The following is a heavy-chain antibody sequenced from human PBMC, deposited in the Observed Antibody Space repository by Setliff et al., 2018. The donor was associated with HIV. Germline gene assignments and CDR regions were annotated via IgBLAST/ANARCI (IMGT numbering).Heavy chain of an antibody. V-gene: IGHV7-4-1*02. CDR2: INTNTGNP. CDR3: ARGAYQYYDSSGYYQGNFDY. CDR1: GYTFTTYA. J-gene: IGHJ4*02. D-gene: IGHD3-22*01. Sequence: ASVKVSCKASGYTFTTYAMNWVRQAPGQGPEWMGWINTNTGNPTYAQDFIGRFVFSLDTSVSTAYLQISSLKAEDTAVYYCARGAYQYYDSSGYYQGNFDYWGQGTLVTVSS.